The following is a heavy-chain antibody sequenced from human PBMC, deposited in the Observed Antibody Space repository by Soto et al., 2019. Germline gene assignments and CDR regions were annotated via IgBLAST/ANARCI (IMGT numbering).Heavy chain of an antibody. D-gene: IGHD4-17*01. V-gene: IGHV3-7*01. CDR2: IKQDGSEK. Sequence: GGSLRLSCAASGFTFSNYVMSWVRQAPGKGLEWVANIKQDGSEKYYVDSVKGRFTISRDNAKNSLYLQMNSLRAEDTAVYYCARDANYGDYYSWFDPWGQGTLVTVSS. CDR1: GFTFSNYV. J-gene: IGHJ5*02. CDR3: ARDANYGDYYSWFDP.